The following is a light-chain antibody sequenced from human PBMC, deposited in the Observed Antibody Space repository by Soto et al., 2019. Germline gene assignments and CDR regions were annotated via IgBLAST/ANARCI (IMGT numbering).Light chain of an antibody. CDR3: QKYNSAPLT. CDR2: SAS. CDR1: QVITNF. Sequence: VGDRVTITCRASQVITNFLAWYQQKPGKVPRLPIYSASTLQSGVPSRFSGSGSGTDFTLTISSLQPEDVGTYYCQKYNSAPLTFGGGTKWIS. J-gene: IGKJ4*01. V-gene: IGKV1-27*01.